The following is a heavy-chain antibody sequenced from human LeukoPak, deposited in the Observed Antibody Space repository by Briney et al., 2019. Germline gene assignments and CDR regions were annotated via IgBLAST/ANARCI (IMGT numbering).Heavy chain of an antibody. CDR2: IKSDGST. D-gene: IGHD3-22*01. Sequence: GGSLRLSCAASGFTFSSYWMHWVRHAPGKGLVWVSRIKSDGSTNYADTVKGRFTISRDNAKNTVSLQMNSLRAEDTGVYYCARAPSEIGGYYPEYFRHWGQGTLVTVSS. V-gene: IGHV3-74*01. J-gene: IGHJ1*01. CDR1: GFTFSSYW. CDR3: ARAPSEIGGYYPEYFRH.